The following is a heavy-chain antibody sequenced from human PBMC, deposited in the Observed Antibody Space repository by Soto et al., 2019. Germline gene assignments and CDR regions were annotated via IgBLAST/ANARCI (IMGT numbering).Heavy chain of an antibody. Sequence: GGSLRLSCAASGFTFSSYSMNWVRQAPGKGLEWVSSISSSSSYIYYADSVKGRFTISRDNAKNSLYLQMNSLRAEDTAVYYCARETPLLGTHDAFDIWGQGTMVTVSS. J-gene: IGHJ3*02. CDR1: GFTFSSYS. D-gene: IGHD7-27*01. CDR3: ARETPLLGTHDAFDI. V-gene: IGHV3-21*01. CDR2: ISSSSSYI.